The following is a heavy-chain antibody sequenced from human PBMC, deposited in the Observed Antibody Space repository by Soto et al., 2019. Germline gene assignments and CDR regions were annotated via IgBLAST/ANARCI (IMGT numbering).Heavy chain of an antibody. CDR3: AGGGGSLNPGFDP. V-gene: IGHV3-30*04. CDR1: GFTFSSYS. D-gene: IGHD3-16*01. CDR2: ISSDGSTT. J-gene: IGHJ5*02. Sequence: GGSLRLSCAASGFTFSSYSLHWVRQAPGKGLEWVAVISSDGSTTYYADSVKGRFTVSRDNSRNTLYLQMNSLRTDDTAVYYGAGGGGSLNPGFDPWGQGTLVTVSS.